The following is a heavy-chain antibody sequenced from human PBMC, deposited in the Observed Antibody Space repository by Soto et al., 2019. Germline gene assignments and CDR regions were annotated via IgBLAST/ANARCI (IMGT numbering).Heavy chain of an antibody. CDR2: IWYDGSNK. CDR1: GFTFSSYG. J-gene: IGHJ4*02. D-gene: IGHD1-26*01. V-gene: IGHV3-33*01. CDR3: ARWEVDQ. Sequence: GGSLRLSCAASGFTFSSYGMHWVRQAPGKGLEWVALIWYDGSNKYYADSVKGRFTISRDNSMNTLHLQMNSLRAEDTAVYYCARWEVDQWGPGTLVTVSS.